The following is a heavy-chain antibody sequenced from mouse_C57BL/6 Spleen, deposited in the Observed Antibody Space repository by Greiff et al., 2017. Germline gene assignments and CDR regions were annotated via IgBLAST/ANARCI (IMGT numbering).Heavy chain of an antibody. V-gene: IGHV1-76*01. CDR3: ARGGTTVVGAMDY. J-gene: IGHJ4*01. CDR2: IYPGSGNT. Sequence: VQLQQSGAELVRPGASVKLSCKASGYTFTDYYINWVKQRPGQGLEWIARIYPGSGNTYYNEKFKGKATLAAEKSSSTAYMQLSSLTSEDSAVYFCARGGTTVVGAMDYWGQGTSVTVSS. D-gene: IGHD1-1*01. CDR1: GYTFTDYY.